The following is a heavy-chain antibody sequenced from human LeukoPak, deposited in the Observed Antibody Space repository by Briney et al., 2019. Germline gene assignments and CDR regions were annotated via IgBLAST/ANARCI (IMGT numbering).Heavy chain of an antibody. CDR1: GYTFTGYY. CDR3: ARDLHDEATILGFDP. J-gene: IGHJ5*02. V-gene: IGHV1-2*06. D-gene: IGHD5-24*01. Sequence: ASVKVSCKASGYTFTGYYMHWVRQAPGQGLEWMGRINPNSGGTNYAQKFQGRVTMTRDTSISTAYMELSRLRSDETAVYYCARDLHDEATILGFDPWGQETLVTVSS. CDR2: INPNSGGT.